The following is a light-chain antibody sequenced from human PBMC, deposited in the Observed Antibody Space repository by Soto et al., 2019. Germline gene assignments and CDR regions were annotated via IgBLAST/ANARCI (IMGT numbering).Light chain of an antibody. CDR1: QSVSSN. V-gene: IGKV3-15*01. CDR2: GAS. Sequence: EIVLTQSPGALSLSPGERATLSCRASQSVSSNLAWYQQKPGQAPRLLIYGASTRATGIPARFSGSGSGTELTLTISSLQSEDFAVYYCQQYNNWPRITFGPGTKVDIK. J-gene: IGKJ3*01. CDR3: QQYNNWPRIT.